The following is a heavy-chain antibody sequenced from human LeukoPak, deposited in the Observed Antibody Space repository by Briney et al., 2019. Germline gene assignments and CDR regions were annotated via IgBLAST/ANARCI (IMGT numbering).Heavy chain of an antibody. CDR1: GYTFTSYG. Sequence: ASVKVSCKASGYTFTSYGISWVRQAPGQGLEGMGWISAYNGNTNYAQKLQGRVTMTTDTSTSTAYMELRSLRSDDTAVYYCARDVDYYGSGSYAIGYYYYYYMDVWGKGTTVTVSS. D-gene: IGHD3-10*01. CDR3: ARDVDYYGSGSYAIGYYYYYYMDV. CDR2: ISAYNGNT. J-gene: IGHJ6*03. V-gene: IGHV1-18*01.